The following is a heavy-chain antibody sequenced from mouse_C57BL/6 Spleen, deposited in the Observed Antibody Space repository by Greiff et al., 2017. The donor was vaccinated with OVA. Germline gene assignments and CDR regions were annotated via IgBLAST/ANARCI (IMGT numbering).Heavy chain of an antibody. D-gene: IGHD2-3*01. Sequence: QVQLQQSGAELARPGASVKLSCKASGYTFTSYGISWVKQRTGQGLKWIGEIYPRSGNTYYNEKFKGKATLTADKSSSTAYMELRSLTSEDSAVYFCARRDDGYFFDYWGQGTTLTVSS. CDR3: ARRDDGYFFDY. CDR2: IYPRSGNT. CDR1: GYTFTSYG. J-gene: IGHJ2*01. V-gene: IGHV1-81*01.